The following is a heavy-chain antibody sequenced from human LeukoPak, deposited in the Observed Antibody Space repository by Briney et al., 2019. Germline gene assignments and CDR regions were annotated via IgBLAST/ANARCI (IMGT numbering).Heavy chain of an antibody. CDR3: AGRHCSGGGCYFAGADPFDY. J-gene: IGHJ4*02. D-gene: IGHD2-15*01. CDR2: IYSGGKV. V-gene: IGHV3-53*01. Sequence: GGSLRVSCAASGFTVSSTYMSWVRQAPGKGLEWVSVIYSGGKVYYIDSVKGRFTISRDTSKNTLYLQTNSLRVEDTAVYFCAGRHCSGGGCYFAGADPFDYWGQGTLVTVSS. CDR1: GFTVSSTY.